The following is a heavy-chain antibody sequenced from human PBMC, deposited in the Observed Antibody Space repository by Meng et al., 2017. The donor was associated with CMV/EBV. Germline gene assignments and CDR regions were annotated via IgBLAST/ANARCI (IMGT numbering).Heavy chain of an antibody. CDR3: ARGPPPNGMDV. J-gene: IGHJ6*02. CDR2: IIPIFGTA. V-gene: IGHV1-69*05. CDR1: GGTFSSYA. Sequence: SVQVSCKASGGTFSSYAISWVRQAPGQGLEWMGGIIPIFGTANYAQKFQGRVTITTDESTSTAYMWLSSLRSENTAVYYCARGPPPNGMDVWGQGTTVTVSS.